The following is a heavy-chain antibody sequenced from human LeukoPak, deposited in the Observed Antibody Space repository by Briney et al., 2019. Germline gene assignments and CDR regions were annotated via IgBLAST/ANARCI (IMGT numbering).Heavy chain of an antibody. CDR2: INGDGRDK. Sequence: GGSLRLSCAASGFTFSSYWMNWVRQAPGKGLEWVANINGDGRDKYYVGSVRGRFTISRDNADNALYLQMNSLRGDDTAVYYCXRGVDSAIDWWGQGTLVTVSS. V-gene: IGHV3-7*01. J-gene: IGHJ4*02. CDR3: XRGVDSAIDW. CDR1: GFTFSSYW. D-gene: IGHD3-9*01.